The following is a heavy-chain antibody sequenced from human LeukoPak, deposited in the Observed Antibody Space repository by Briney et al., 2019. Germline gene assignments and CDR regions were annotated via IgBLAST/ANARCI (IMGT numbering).Heavy chain of an antibody. Sequence: PGTSVKVSCKASGFTFTSSAMQWVRQARGQRLEWIGWIVVGSGNTNYAQKFQERVTITRDMSTSTAYMELSSLRSEDTAVYYCARDIKVRGPNWFDPWGQGTLVTVSS. CDR2: IVVGSGNT. J-gene: IGHJ5*02. D-gene: IGHD3-10*01. CDR3: ARDIKVRGPNWFDP. CDR1: GFTFTSSA. V-gene: IGHV1-58*02.